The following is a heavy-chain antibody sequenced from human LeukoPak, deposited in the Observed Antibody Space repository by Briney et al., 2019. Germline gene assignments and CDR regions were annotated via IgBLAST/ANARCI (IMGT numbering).Heavy chain of an antibody. CDR1: GYTLTELS. CDR3: ATSLLELRSGEFDY. V-gene: IGHV1-24*01. D-gene: IGHD1-7*01. CDR2: FDPEDGET. Sequence: GASVKVSCKVSGYTLTELSMHWVRQAPGKGLEWMGGFDPEDGETIYAQKFQGRVTMTEDTSTDTAYMELSSLRSEDTAVYYCATSLLELRSGEFDYWGQGTLVTVSS. J-gene: IGHJ4*02.